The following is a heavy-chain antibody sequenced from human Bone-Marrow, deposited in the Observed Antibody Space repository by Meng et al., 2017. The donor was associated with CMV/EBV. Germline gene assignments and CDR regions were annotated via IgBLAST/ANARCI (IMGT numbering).Heavy chain of an antibody. V-gene: IGHV1-69*10. CDR3: ARGRPYYDFWSGYYRGGWFDP. D-gene: IGHD3-3*01. J-gene: IGHJ5*02. CDR1: GGTFSSYA. CDR2: IIPILGIA. Sequence: SVKVSCKASGGTFSSYAISWVRQAPGQGLEWMGGIIPILGIANYAQKFQGRVTMTRNTSISTAYMELSSLRSEDTAVYYCARGRPYYDFWSGYYRGGWFDPWGQGTLVTVSS.